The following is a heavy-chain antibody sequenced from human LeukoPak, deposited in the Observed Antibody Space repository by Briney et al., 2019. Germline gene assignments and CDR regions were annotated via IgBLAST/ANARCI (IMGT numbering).Heavy chain of an antibody. J-gene: IGHJ4*02. CDR1: GGSISSYY. D-gene: IGHD3-3*01. CDR3: ASIDFWSGHFDY. V-gene: IGHV4-59*01. CDR2: IYYSGST. Sequence: SETLSLTCTVSGGSISSYYWSWIRQPAGKGLEWIGYIYYSGSTNYNPSLKSRVTISVDTSKNQFSLKLSSVTAADTAVYYCASIDFWSGHFDYWGQGTLVTVSS.